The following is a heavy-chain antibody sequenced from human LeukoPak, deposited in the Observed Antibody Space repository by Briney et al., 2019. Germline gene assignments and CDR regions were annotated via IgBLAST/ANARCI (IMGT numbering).Heavy chain of an antibody. D-gene: IGHD5-12*01. CDR1: GFTFSNYG. Sequence: PGGSLRLSCAASGFTFSNYGMHWVRQAPGRGLEWVAVISYDANDKYYADSVKGRFTISRDNAENSLYLQMNSLRAEDTAVYYCARGGGYDKFDFWGQGTLVTVSS. CDR2: ISYDANDK. V-gene: IGHV3-30*03. CDR3: ARGGGYDKFDF. J-gene: IGHJ4*02.